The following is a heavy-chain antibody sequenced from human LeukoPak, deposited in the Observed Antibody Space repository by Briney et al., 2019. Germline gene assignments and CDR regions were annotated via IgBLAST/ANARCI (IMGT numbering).Heavy chain of an antibody. J-gene: IGHJ4*02. Sequence: PSETLSLTCTVSGGSISSYYWSWIRQPPGKGLEWIGYIYYSGSTNYNPFLKSRVTISVDTSKNQFSLKLSSVTAADTAVYYCASGQLLSNFDYWGQGTLVTVSS. V-gene: IGHV4-59*01. CDR2: IYYSGST. CDR3: ASGQLLSNFDY. CDR1: GGSISSYY. D-gene: IGHD3-10*01.